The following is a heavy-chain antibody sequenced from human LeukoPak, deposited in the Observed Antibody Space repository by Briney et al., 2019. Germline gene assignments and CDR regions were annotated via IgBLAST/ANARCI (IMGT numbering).Heavy chain of an antibody. CDR1: GYTFTSYG. D-gene: IGHD2-2*01. Sequence: GASVNVSCKASGYTFTSYGISWVRQAPGQGLEWMGWNSAYNGNTNYAQKVQGRVTMTTDTSTSTAYMELRSLRSDDTAVYYCARGSGYCSTIRCSDFDYWGQGTLVTVSS. CDR3: ARGSGYCSTIRCSDFDY. V-gene: IGHV1-18*01. CDR2: NSAYNGNT. J-gene: IGHJ4*02.